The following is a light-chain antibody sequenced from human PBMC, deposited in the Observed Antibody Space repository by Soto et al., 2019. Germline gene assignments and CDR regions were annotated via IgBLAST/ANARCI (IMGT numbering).Light chain of an antibody. CDR3: MQALQART. Sequence: DVVMTQSPLSLPVTLGQPASISCRSSQSLLHSDGYNYLDWYLQKPGQSPQLLIYLGSNRASGVPDRFSGSGSGTDFTLKISRVEDEDVGIYYCMQALQARTFGQGTKVDIK. CDR2: LGS. CDR1: QSLLHSDGYNY. J-gene: IGKJ1*01. V-gene: IGKV2-28*01.